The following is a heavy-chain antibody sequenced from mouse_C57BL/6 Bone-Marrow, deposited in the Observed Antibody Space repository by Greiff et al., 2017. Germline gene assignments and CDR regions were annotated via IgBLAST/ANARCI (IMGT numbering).Heavy chain of an antibody. CDR1: GFTFSSYG. J-gene: IGHJ1*03. Sequence: EVKVVESGGDLVKPGGSLKLSCAASGFTFSSYGMSWVRQTPDKRLEWVATISSGGSYTYYPDSVKGRFTISRDNAKNTLYLQMSSLKSEDTAMYYCAWDWYFDVWGTGTTVTVSS. D-gene: IGHD4-1*01. CDR3: AWDWYFDV. V-gene: IGHV5-6*01. CDR2: ISSGGSYT.